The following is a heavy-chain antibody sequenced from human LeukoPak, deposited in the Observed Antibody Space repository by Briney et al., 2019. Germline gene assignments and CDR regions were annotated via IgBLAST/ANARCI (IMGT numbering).Heavy chain of an antibody. V-gene: IGHV3-66*01. CDR3: ERDLYGYSSTSLDY. CDR1: GFTVSSNY. D-gene: IGHD6-13*01. Sequence: GGSLRLSCAASGFTVSSNYMSWVRQAPGKGLEWVSVIYSGGSTYYADSVKGRFTISRDNSKSTLYLQMNSLRAADTAVYYCERDLYGYSSTSLDYWGRGNLVIVTS. CDR2: IYSGGST. J-gene: IGHJ4*02.